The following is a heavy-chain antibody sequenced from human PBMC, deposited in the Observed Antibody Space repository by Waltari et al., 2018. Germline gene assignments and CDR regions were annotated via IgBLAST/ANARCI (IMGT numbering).Heavy chain of an antibody. V-gene: IGHV3-7*01. D-gene: IGHD6-19*01. CDR2: IKQDGSEK. J-gene: IGHJ4*02. CDR1: GFTFSSNW. CDR3: ANLIAVADSFDY. Sequence: EVQLVESGGGLVQPGGSLRLSCAASGFTFSSNWMSWVRQAPGKGLEWVANIKQDGSEKYYVDSVKGRFTISRDNAKNSLYLQMNSLRAEDTAVYYCANLIAVADSFDYWGQGTLVTVSS.